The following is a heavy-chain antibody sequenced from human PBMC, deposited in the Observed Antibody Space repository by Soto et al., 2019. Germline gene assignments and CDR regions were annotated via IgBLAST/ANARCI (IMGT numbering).Heavy chain of an antibody. CDR1: GGSISSGDYY. Sequence: QVQLQESGPGLVKPSQTLSLTCTVSGGSISSGDYYWSWIRQPPGKGLEWIGYIYYSGSTYYNPSIKSRVTISVATSKNQLSLTLSSVTAADTAVYYCASRGGDNHFDYWGQGTLVTVSS. J-gene: IGHJ4*02. CDR3: ASRGGDNHFDY. D-gene: IGHD2-21*01. CDR2: IYYSGST. V-gene: IGHV4-30-4*01.